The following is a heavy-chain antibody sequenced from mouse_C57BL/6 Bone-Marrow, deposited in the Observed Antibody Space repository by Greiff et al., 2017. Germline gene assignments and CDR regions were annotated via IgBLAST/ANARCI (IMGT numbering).Heavy chain of an antibody. CDR2: ISSGSSTI. Sequence: EVKVEESGGGLVKPGGSLKLSCAASGFTFSDYGMHWVRQAPEKGLEWVAYISSGSSTIYYADTVKGRFTISRDNAKNTLFLQMTSLRSEDTAMYYCARKWLPILFYAMDYWGQGTSVTVSS. V-gene: IGHV5-17*01. J-gene: IGHJ4*01. CDR1: GFTFSDYG. CDR3: ARKWLPILFYAMDY. D-gene: IGHD2-2*01.